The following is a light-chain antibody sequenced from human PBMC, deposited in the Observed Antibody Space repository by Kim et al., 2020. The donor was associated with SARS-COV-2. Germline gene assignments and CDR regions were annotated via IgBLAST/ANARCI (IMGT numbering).Light chain of an antibody. V-gene: IGKV3-20*01. CDR2: GAS. J-gene: IGKJ2*01. Sequence: PGERSTHSCRASQIVSNNYLAWYQQKPGQAPRILIYGASSRATGIGDRFSGSGSGTDFTLTISRLEPDDFAVYYCQQYGRSPPFTFGQGTKVDIK. CDR3: QQYGRSPPFT. CDR1: QIVSNNY.